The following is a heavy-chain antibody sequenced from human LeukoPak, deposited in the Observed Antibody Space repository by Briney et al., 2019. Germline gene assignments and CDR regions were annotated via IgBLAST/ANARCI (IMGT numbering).Heavy chain of an antibody. J-gene: IGHJ4*02. V-gene: IGHV4-39*07. CDR3: ARVESYYDSSGYSYYFDY. Sequence: SETLSLTCTVSGGSISSSSYYWGWIRQPPGKGLEWIGSIYYSGSTYYNPSLKSRVTISVDTSKNQFSLKLSSVTAADTAVYYCARVESYYDSSGYSYYFDYWGQGTLVTVSS. CDR1: GGSISSSSYY. D-gene: IGHD3-22*01. CDR2: IYYSGST.